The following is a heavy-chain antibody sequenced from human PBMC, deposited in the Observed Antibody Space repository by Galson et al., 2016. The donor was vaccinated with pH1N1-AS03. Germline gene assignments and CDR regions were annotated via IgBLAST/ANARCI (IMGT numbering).Heavy chain of an antibody. V-gene: IGHV3-9*01. D-gene: IGHD2-8*01. J-gene: IGHJ4*02. Sequence: LRLSCAASGFSFDDYAMHWVRQAPGKGLEWVSSISWNSDKITYADSVKGQFTISRDNAKNSLYLEMNSLRAEDTALYYCAKDIGVLMVYTEGPFDYWGPGTLVTVSS. CDR1: GFSFDDYA. CDR2: ISWNSDKI. CDR3: AKDIGVLMVYTEGPFDY.